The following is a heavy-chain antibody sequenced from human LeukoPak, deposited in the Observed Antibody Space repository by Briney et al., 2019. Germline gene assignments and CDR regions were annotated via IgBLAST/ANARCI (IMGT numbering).Heavy chain of an antibody. J-gene: IGHJ6*03. V-gene: IGHV3-20*04. D-gene: IGHD2/OR15-2a*01. CDR3: ARGLGSPENIYYYYYSDV. Sequence: PGGSLRLSCAASGFIFDDHGMSWVRQAPGKGLEWVAGVNWSGGDTAYADSVKGRFTISRDNAKNSIFLQLSSLRVEDTALYYCARGLGSPENIYYYYYSDVWGKGTTVTVSS. CDR2: VNWSGGDT. CDR1: GFIFDDHG.